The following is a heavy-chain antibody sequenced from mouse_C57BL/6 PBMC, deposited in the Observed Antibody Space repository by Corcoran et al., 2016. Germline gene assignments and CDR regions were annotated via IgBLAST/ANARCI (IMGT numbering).Heavy chain of an antibody. Sequence: EVQLQQSGPELVKPGASVKISCKASGYTFTDYYMNWVKQSHGKSLEWIGDINPNNGGTSYNQKFKGKATLTVDKSSSTAYMELRSLTSEDSAVYYCARGEYEAMDYWGQGTSVTVSS. CDR3: ARGEYEAMDY. J-gene: IGHJ4*01. D-gene: IGHD2-10*02. V-gene: IGHV1-26*01. CDR2: INPNNGGT. CDR1: GYTFTDYY.